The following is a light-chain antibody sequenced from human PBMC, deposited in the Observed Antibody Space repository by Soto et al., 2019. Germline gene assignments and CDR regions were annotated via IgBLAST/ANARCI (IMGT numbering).Light chain of an antibody. Sequence: IQMTPSPSPLSASVGDRVTITCRASQGISSYLAWYQQKPGKAPNLLIYAASTLQSGVPPRFSGSGSGTDFTLTISSLQAEDFATYYCLQDYTYPRTFGGGTKVDIK. V-gene: IGKV1-6*01. J-gene: IGKJ4*01. CDR2: AAS. CDR3: LQDYTYPRT. CDR1: QGISSY.